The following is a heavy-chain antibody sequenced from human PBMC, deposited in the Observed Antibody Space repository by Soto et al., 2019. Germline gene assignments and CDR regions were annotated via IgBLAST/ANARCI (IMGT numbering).Heavy chain of an antibody. D-gene: IGHD6-13*01. Sequence: QITLKASGPTLVKPTQTLTLTCTFSGFSLSTSGVGVGWIRQPPGKALEWLALIYWNDDKRYSPSLKSSLTIIKDTSKNQVVLTMTNMDPVDTATYYCAHRTTPRNAAAGTAFDYWGQGTLVTVSS. CDR3: AHRTTPRNAAAGTAFDY. J-gene: IGHJ4*02. CDR1: GFSLSTSGVG. V-gene: IGHV2-5*01. CDR2: IYWNDDK.